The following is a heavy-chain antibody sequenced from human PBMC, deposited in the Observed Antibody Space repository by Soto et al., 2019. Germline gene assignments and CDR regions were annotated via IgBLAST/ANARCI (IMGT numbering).Heavy chain of an antibody. D-gene: IGHD2-2*01. CDR1: GYTFTSYG. V-gene: IGHV1-18*01. Sequence: QVQLVQSGAEVKKPGASVKVSCKASGYTFTSYGISWVRQAPGQGLEWMGWISAYNGNTNYAQKLQGRVTMTTDTSTSTAYRELRSLRSDDTAVYYCARGKYQPLLYEGHYFDYWGQGTLVTVSS. CDR3: ARGKYQPLLYEGHYFDY. J-gene: IGHJ4*02. CDR2: ISAYNGNT.